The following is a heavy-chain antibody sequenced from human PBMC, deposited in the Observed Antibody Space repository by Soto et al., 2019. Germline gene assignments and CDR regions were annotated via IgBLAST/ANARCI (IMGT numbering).Heavy chain of an antibody. J-gene: IGHJ6*02. CDR3: ARSIDCSSTSCYEYYYYGMDV. CDR2: IYYSGST. Sequence: PSETLSLTCTVSGGSISSGGYYWSWIRQHPGKGLEWIGYIYYSGSTYYNPSLKSRVTISVDTSKNQFSLKLSSVTAADTAVYYCARSIDCSSTSCYEYYYYGMDVWGQGTTVTVSS. CDR1: GGSISSGGYY. V-gene: IGHV4-31*03. D-gene: IGHD2-2*01.